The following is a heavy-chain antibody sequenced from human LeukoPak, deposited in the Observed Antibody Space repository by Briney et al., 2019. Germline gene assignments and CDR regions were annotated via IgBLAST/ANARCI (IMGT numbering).Heavy chain of an antibody. J-gene: IGHJ5*02. CDR1: GYTFTGYY. CDR2: IIANSGGT. CDR3: ARGASGSYFSWLDP. V-gene: IGHV1-2*02. Sequence: GASVKVSCKASGYTFTGYYIHWVRQAPGQGLECMGWIIANSGGTNYAQKFQGRVTMTRDTSISTAYMELSRLRSDDTAVYYCARGASGSYFSWLDPWGQGTLVTVSS. D-gene: IGHD3-10*01.